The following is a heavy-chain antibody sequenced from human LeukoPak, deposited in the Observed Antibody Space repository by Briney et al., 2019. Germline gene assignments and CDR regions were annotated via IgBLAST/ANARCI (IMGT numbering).Heavy chain of an antibody. J-gene: IGHJ3*01. CDR3: ARAPMAITTSAFPDAFDF. CDR2: VSYSGGT. Sequence: SETLSLTCTVSGDSVSGHYGSWIRQTSGKGLEWIGYVSYSGGTNYNPSLKRRVSISLDTSKNQFSLKLSSPAAADPAVYYCARAPMAITTSAFPDAFDFWGQGTMVTVSS. CDR1: GDSVSGHY. D-gene: IGHD5-12*01. V-gene: IGHV4-59*02.